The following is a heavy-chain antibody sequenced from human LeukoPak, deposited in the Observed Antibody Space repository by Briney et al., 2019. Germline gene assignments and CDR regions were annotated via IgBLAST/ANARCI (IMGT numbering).Heavy chain of an antibody. J-gene: IGHJ6*04. Sequence: PGGSLKLSCVASGFTFSGSVIHWVRQASGKGLEWVGRIRTETNSFATTYAASVTGRFIISRDDSKNTAYLQMDSLRTEDTAVYYCSRQASYDFWAGYLDVWGKGTTVVVSS. CDR1: GFTFSGSV. D-gene: IGHD3-3*01. CDR2: IRTETNSFAT. CDR3: SRQASYDFWAGYLDV. V-gene: IGHV3-73*01.